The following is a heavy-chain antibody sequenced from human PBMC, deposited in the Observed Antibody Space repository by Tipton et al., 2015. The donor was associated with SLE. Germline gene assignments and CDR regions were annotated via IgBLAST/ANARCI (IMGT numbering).Heavy chain of an antibody. D-gene: IGHD3-16*01. CDR3: ARDLADYGMDV. CDR2: IWYDESNK. CDR1: GFAFSSYG. V-gene: IGHV3-30*19. Sequence: SLRLSCEASGFAFSSYGMHWVRQAPGKGLEWVAVIWYDESNKYYADSVKGRFTISRDNSKNTLYLQMNSLRTEDTAVYYCARDLADYGMDVWGQGTTVTVSS. J-gene: IGHJ6*02.